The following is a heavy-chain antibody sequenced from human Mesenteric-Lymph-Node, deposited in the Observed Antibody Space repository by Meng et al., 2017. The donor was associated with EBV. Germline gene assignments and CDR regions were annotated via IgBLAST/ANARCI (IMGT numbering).Heavy chain of an antibody. CDR3: AHRPPYNSGWAHFDF. J-gene: IGHJ4*02. D-gene: IGHD6-19*01. CDR1: GFSLNTYGVG. Sequence: QITFKESGPTLVKPTQTLTLTCTFSGFSLNTYGVGVGWIRQPPGKALEWLALIYWDDDKRFRPSLRSRLTITKDTSKNQVVLAMTNMDPVDTATYYCAHRPPYNSGWAHFDFWGQGSLVTVSS. V-gene: IGHV2-5*02. CDR2: IYWDDDK.